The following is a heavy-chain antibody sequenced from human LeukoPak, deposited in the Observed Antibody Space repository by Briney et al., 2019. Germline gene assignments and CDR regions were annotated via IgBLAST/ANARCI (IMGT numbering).Heavy chain of an antibody. J-gene: IGHJ4*02. V-gene: IGHV3-33*06. CDR3: AKAFLTYYDLWSGYYPDY. Sequence: GRSLRLSCAASGFTFSSYGMHWVRQAPGKGLEWVAVIWYDGSNKYYADSVKGRFTISRDNSKNTLYLQMNSLRAEDTAVYYCAKAFLTYYDLWSGYYPDYWGQGTLVTVSS. CDR2: IWYDGSNK. D-gene: IGHD3-3*01. CDR1: GFTFSSYG.